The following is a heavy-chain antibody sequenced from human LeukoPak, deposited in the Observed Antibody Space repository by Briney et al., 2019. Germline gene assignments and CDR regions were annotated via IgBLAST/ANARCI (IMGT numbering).Heavy chain of an antibody. CDR1: GFTFSSYG. CDR3: ARDQTPFY. Sequence: PGRSLRLSCAASGFTFSSYGMHWVRQAPGKGLEWVGVISYDGRNKYYADSVKGRFTISRDNSKNTLYLQMNSLRAEDTAVYYCARDQTPFYWGQGSLVTVSS. CDR2: ISYDGRNK. D-gene: IGHD2-15*01. V-gene: IGHV3-30*03. J-gene: IGHJ4*02.